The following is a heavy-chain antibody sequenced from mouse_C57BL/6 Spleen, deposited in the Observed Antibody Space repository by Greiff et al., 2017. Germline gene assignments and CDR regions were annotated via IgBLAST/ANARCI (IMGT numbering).Heavy chain of an antibody. Sequence: QVQLQQPGAELVRPGTSVKLSCKASGYTFTSYWMHWVKQRPGQGLEWIGVIDPSDSYTNYNQKFKGKATLTVDTSSSTAYMQLSSLTSEYSAVYYCARSLITTVVAPYAMDYWGQGTSVTVSS. CDR2: IDPSDSYT. J-gene: IGHJ4*01. V-gene: IGHV1-59*01. D-gene: IGHD1-1*01. CDR1: GYTFTSYW. CDR3: ARSLITTVVAPYAMDY.